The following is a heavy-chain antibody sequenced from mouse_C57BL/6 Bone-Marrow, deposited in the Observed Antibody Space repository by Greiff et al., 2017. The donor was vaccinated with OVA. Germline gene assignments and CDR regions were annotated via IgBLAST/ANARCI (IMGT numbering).Heavy chain of an antibody. CDR3: APYGSYFDY. CDR2: IDPANGTN. V-gene: IGHV14-3*01. CDR1: GFNIKNTS. Sequence: VQLQQSVAELVRPGDSVKLSCTASGFNIKNTSMNWVKQRPEQGLEWIGRIDPANGTNKYAPQFQGKATITADTSSNTAYLQLSSLTSEDAAIYYYAPYGSYFDYWGQGTTLTVSS. D-gene: IGHD2-2*01. J-gene: IGHJ2*01.